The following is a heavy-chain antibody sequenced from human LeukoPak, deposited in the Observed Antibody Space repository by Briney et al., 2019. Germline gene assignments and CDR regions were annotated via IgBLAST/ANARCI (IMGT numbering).Heavy chain of an antibody. J-gene: IGHJ4*02. V-gene: IGHV3-48*02. CDR2: VGIDGTTI. D-gene: IGHD1-26*01. CDR3: VSDRYYSFDS. Sequence: PGGSLRLSCAASGFTFRDYSMNWIRQAPGKGREWLAYVGIDGTTIHYADSVKGRFPISRDNAKTSLYLQMSSLKDEDTALYFCVSDRYYSFDSWGQGAVVTVSS. CDR1: GFTFRDYS.